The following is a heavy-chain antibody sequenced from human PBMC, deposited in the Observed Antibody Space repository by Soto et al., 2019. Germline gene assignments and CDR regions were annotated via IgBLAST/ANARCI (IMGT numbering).Heavy chain of an antibody. D-gene: IGHD1-26*01. Sequence: QLQLQESGPGLVKPSETLSLTCTVYGGSISSSSYYWGWIRQPPGKGLEWIGSIYYSGSTYYNPSLKSRVTISVDTSKNQFSLKLSSVTAADTAVYYCARRRGELHFDYWGQGTLVTVSS. CDR3: ARRRGELHFDY. CDR2: IYYSGST. CDR1: GGSISSSSYY. V-gene: IGHV4-39*01. J-gene: IGHJ4*02.